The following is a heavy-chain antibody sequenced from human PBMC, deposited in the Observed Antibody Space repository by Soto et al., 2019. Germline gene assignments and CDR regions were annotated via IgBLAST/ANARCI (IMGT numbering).Heavy chain of an antibody. Sequence: EVQLVESGGGLVKPGGSLRLSCAVSGFTFSKVWMNWVRQAPGKGLEWVGRIKSKTDGGTTDYAAAVKGRFTITRDDSKDTLYLQTNSLKTEDTAVYFCTTGRDDLLYWGQGTLVTVSS. D-gene: IGHD1-1*01. J-gene: IGHJ4*02. CDR1: GFTFSKVW. CDR3: TTGRDDLLY. V-gene: IGHV3-15*07. CDR2: IKSKTDGGTT.